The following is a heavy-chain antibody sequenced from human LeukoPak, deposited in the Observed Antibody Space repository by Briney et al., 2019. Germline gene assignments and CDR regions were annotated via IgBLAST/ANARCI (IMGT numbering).Heavy chain of an antibody. V-gene: IGHV4-59*08. CDR2: IYYSGNT. Sequence: SDTLSLTCTVSGRSISGDHWNWIRQPPGKGLEWIGYIYYSGNTNYNPSLKSRVTISIDTSKNQFSLKLTSVTAADTAVYYCARRNDFAIWGQGTMVTVSS. CDR1: GRSISGDH. J-gene: IGHJ3*02. CDR3: ARRNDFAI.